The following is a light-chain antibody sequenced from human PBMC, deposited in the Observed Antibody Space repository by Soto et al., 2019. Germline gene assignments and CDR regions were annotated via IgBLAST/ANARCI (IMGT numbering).Light chain of an antibody. CDR3: QQSCRFPKT. CDR2: AAS. Sequence: IQLSQSPSSLSASLGDRVTITCEASQTISSSLAWYEQKRGQAPKLLIYAASTLQSGVPSRFRGSGSGTEFTLTIISLQPEDFATYYCQQSCRFPKTFDRGTKVDIK. CDR1: QTISSS. J-gene: IGKJ1*01. V-gene: IGKV1-39*01.